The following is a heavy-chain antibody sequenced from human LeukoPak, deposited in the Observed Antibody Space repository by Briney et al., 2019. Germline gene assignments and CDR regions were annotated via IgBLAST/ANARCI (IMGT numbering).Heavy chain of an antibody. J-gene: IGHJ4*02. V-gene: IGHV4-39*01. CDR1: GFTFSDYY. CDR2: IYYSGST. D-gene: IGHD4-17*01. Sequence: GSLRLSCAASGFTFSDYYMSWIRQAPGKGLEWIGSIYYSGSTYYNPSLKSRVTISVDTSKNQFSLKLSSVTAADTAVYYCARHHYGDPFDYWGQGTLVTVSS. CDR3: ARHHYGDPFDY.